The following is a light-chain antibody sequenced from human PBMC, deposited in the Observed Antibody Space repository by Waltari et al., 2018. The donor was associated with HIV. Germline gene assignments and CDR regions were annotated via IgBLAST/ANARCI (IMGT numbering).Light chain of an antibody. CDR1: NSDIGGYNY. V-gene: IGLV2-14*01. CDR2: EVS. Sequence: QSALTQPASVSGSPGQSITISCTGTNSDIGGYNYVSWYQHRPGKAPKLMIYEVSHRPSGVSNRFSGSKSGKTASLTISGLQAEDEADYYCSSYRSSNSVVFGGGTTVTVL. J-gene: IGLJ2*01. CDR3: SSYRSSNSVV.